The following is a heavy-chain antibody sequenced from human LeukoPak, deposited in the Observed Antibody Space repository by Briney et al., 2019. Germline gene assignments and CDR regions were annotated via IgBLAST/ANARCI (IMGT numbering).Heavy chain of an antibody. Sequence: SETLSLTCAVYGGSFSGDYWSWIRQPPGKGLEWIGEINHSGTTNYNPSLKSRVTISVDTSKNQFSLKLSSVTAADTAVYYCARALGRELLIRWEYYYYGMDVWGQGTTVTVSS. CDR1: GGSFSGDY. J-gene: IGHJ6*02. CDR3: ARALGRELLIRWEYYYYGMDV. CDR2: INHSGTT. V-gene: IGHV4-34*01. D-gene: IGHD1-26*01.